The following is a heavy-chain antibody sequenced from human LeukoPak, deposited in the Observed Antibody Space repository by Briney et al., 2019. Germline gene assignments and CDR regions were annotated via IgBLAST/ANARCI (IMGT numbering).Heavy chain of an antibody. CDR3: ARRSGWSIDY. CDR1: GYSFTNYW. V-gene: IGHV5-10-1*01. Sequence: GESLKISCEGSGYSFTNYWISWVRQMPGRGLDWMGRIDPSASQTNYNPSFRGHVTISVDKSISTAYLQWSSLKASDTAMYYCARRSGWSIDYWGQGTLVTVSS. D-gene: IGHD6-19*01. CDR2: IDPSASQT. J-gene: IGHJ4*02.